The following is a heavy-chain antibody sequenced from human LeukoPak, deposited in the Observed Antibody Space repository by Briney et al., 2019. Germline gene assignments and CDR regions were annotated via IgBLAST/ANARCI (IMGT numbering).Heavy chain of an antibody. D-gene: IGHD6-13*01. Sequence: GGSLRLSRAASGFTLSSYVMHSVRQAPGKGLEWVAVISYDGSNKYYADSVNGRFTISRENSKKTRYLHVNSPGDEDAAVYSCAKIIGVQQQLFDYWGQGTLVTVSS. CDR3: AKIIGVQQQLFDY. J-gene: IGHJ4*02. CDR1: GFTLSSYV. CDR2: ISYDGSNK. V-gene: IGHV3-30*18.